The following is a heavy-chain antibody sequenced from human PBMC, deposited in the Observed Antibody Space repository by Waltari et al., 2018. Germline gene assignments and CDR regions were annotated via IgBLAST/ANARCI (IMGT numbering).Heavy chain of an antibody. V-gene: IGHV3-23*01. J-gene: IGHJ4*02. CDR2: IGSSGANT. CDR1: GFTFSSFS. CDR3: VKDRPDWPIDY. Sequence: EVQLLESGGGFVQPGGSLRLSCTASGFTFSSFSMSWVRQAPGKVLEWVSSIGSSGANTYYANSVKGRFTVSRDNSKNTVYLQINSLRAEDTATYYCVKDRPDWPIDYWGQGTLVTVSS. D-gene: IGHD3-9*01.